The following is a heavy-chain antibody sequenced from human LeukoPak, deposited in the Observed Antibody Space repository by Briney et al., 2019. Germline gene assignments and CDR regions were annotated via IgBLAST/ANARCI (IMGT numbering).Heavy chain of an antibody. CDR1: GGSISSYY. CDR3: ARVGNWNDLDY. J-gene: IGHJ4*02. CDR2: INHSGST. Sequence: SETLSLTCSVSGGSISSYYWSWIRQPPGKGLEWIGEINHSGSTNYNPSLKSRVTISVDTSKNQFSLKVSSVTAADTAVYYCARVGNWNDLDYWGQGTLVTVSS. D-gene: IGHD1-20*01. V-gene: IGHV4-34*01.